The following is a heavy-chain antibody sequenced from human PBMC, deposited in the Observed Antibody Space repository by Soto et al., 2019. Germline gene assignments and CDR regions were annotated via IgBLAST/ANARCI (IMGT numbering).Heavy chain of an antibody. J-gene: IGHJ6*02. Sequence: EVQLVESGGGLVQPGGSLRLSCAASGFTFSSYDMHWVRQATGKGLEWVSAIGTAGDTYYPGSVKGRFTISRENAKNCLYLQMNSLRAGDTAVYYCARAVYSSSTIYYYGMDVWGQGTTVSVSS. D-gene: IGHD6-6*01. CDR1: GFTFSSYD. CDR2: IGTAGDT. CDR3: ARAVYSSSTIYYYGMDV. V-gene: IGHV3-13*01.